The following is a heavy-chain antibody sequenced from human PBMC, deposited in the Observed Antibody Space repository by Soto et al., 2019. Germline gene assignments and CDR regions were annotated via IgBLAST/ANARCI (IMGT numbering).Heavy chain of an antibody. Sequence: SVKVSCKASGGTFSSYAITWVRQAPGQGLEWMGGIIPILGTANYAQKFQGRVTITADESTSTAYMELSSLRSEDTAVYYCAKDMVRGVIPPILDYWGQGTLVTVSS. CDR3: AKDMVRGVIPPILDY. J-gene: IGHJ4*02. V-gene: IGHV1-69*13. D-gene: IGHD3-10*01. CDR1: GGTFSSYA. CDR2: IIPILGTA.